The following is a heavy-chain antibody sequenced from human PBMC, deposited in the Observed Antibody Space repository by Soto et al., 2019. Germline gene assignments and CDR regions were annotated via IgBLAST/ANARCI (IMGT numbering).Heavy chain of an antibody. D-gene: IGHD3-22*01. CDR2: IVVGSGNT. J-gene: IGHJ5*02. CDR3: AADQANYYDSSGYYWGNWFDP. Sequence: SVKVSCKASGFTFTSSAVQWVRQARGQRLEWIGWIVVGSGNTNYARKFQERVTITRDMSTSTAYMELSSLRSEDTAVYYCAADQANYYDSSGYYWGNWFDPCGQGTLVTVSS. CDR1: GFTFTSSA. V-gene: IGHV1-58*01.